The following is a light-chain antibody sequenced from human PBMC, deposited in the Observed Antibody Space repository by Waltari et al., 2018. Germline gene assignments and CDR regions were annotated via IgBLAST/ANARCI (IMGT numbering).Light chain of an antibody. V-gene: IGLV2-14*03. CDR3: ISYTSANTWV. J-gene: IGLJ3*02. CDR2: EVS. Sequence: QSALTQVAAVSGAPGQSITISCTGTSDDLGNYTYVHWFQPNPGKAPKVIIYEVSNRPSRVSERFSGSKSGDTASLTISGLQAEDEAHYYCISYTSANTWVFGGGTKLTVL. CDR1: SDDLGNYTY.